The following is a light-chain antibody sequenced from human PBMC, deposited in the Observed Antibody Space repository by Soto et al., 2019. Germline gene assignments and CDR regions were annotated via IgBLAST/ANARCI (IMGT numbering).Light chain of an antibody. CDR3: QQYGSSTLT. CDR2: GAS. CDR1: QSVSSSY. J-gene: IGKJ4*01. V-gene: IGKV3-20*01. Sequence: EIVLMHSPRTLALSPGEIATLSSSPSQSVSSSYLAWYQQKPGQAPRLLIYGASSRANGITDRFSGSGSGTDFTLTISRLEPEDFAVYYCQQYGSSTLTFGEGTKVDIK.